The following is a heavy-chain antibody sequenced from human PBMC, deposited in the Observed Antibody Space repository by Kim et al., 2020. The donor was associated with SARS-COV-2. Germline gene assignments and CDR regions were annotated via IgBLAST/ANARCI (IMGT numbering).Heavy chain of an antibody. CDR3: ASDYNARYYYYGLDV. D-gene: IGHD1-1*01. J-gene: IGHJ6*02. V-gene: IGHV1-2*06. Sequence: ASVKVSCKASGYTFTDYYMHWVRQAPGQGLEWMGRINPNSGGTNYAQKFQGRVTMTRDTSISTAYMELTRLRSDDTAVYYCASDYNARYYYYGLDVWGQGTTVTVSS. CDR1: GYTFTDYY. CDR2: INPNSGGT.